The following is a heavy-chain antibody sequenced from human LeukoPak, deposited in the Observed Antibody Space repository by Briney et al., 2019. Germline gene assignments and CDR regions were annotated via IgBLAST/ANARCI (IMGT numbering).Heavy chain of an antibody. CDR3: ARAPFFTGGYYFDY. CDR1: GGSISSYY. V-gene: IGHV4-59*01. D-gene: IGHD1-14*01. J-gene: IGHJ4*02. Sequence: SETLSLTCTVSGGSISSYYWSWIRQPPGKGLEWIGYIYYSGSTNYHPSLKSRVTISVDTSKNQFSLKLSSVTAADTAVYYCARAPFFTGGYYFDYWGQGTLVTVSS. CDR2: IYYSGST.